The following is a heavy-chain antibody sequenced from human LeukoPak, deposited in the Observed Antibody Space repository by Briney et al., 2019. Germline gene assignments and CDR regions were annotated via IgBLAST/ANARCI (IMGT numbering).Heavy chain of an antibody. V-gene: IGHV1-2*02. CDR1: GYTFTGYY. Sequence: ASVKVSCKASGYTFTGYYMHWVRQAPGQGLEWMGWINPNSGGTNYAQKFQGRVTMTRDTSISTAYMELSRLRSDDTAVYYCARWGIRGGPAVVYFGYWGQGTLVTVSS. D-gene: IGHD3-10*01. CDR3: ARWGIRGGPAVVYFGY. J-gene: IGHJ4*02. CDR2: INPNSGGT.